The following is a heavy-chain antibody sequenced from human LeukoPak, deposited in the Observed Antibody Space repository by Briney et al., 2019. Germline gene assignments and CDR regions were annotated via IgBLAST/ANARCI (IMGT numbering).Heavy chain of an antibody. D-gene: IGHD2-15*01. V-gene: IGHV4-4*02. CDR3: AAYCSGGNCLDY. Sequence: SGTLSLTCAVSGGSISRINWWNWVRQPPGKGLEWIGEIYHTGSTNYNPSLKSRVTMPVDKPRNQFSLRLSSVTAADTAVYYCAAYCSGGNCLDYWGQGTLVTVSS. CDR1: GGSISRINW. CDR2: IYHTGST. J-gene: IGHJ4*02.